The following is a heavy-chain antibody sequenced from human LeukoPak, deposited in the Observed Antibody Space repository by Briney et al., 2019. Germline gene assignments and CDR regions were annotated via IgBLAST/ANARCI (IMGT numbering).Heavy chain of an antibody. CDR3: ARVVVVVAASVEGGWFDP. Sequence: PSETLSPTCTVSGGSISSYYWSWIRQPPGKGLEWIGYIYYSGSTNYNPSLKSRVTISVDTSKNQFSLKLSSVTAADTAVYYCARVVVVVAASVEGGWFDPWGQGTLVTVSS. J-gene: IGHJ5*02. CDR1: GGSISSYY. V-gene: IGHV4-59*01. CDR2: IYYSGST. D-gene: IGHD2-15*01.